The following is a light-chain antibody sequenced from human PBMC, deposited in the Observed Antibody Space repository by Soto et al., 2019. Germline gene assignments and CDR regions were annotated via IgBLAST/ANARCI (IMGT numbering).Light chain of an antibody. CDR3: SSFTSSTTYV. V-gene: IGLV2-18*02. J-gene: IGLJ1*01. Sequence: QSVLTQPPSVSGSPGQSVAVSCTGTSSDVGSYNRVSWYQQPPGTAPKLMIYEVSNRPSGVPDRFSGSKSGNTASLTISGLQAEDEADYYCSSFTSSTTYVFGTGTKATAL. CDR2: EVS. CDR1: SSDVGSYNR.